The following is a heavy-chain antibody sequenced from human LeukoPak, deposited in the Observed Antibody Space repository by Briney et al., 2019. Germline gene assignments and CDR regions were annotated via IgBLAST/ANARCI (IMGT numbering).Heavy chain of an antibody. CDR2: ISAYNGNT. CDR1: GYTFTGYY. D-gene: IGHD2-21*02. Sequence: ASVKVSCKASGYTFTGYYMQWVRQAPGQGLEWMGWISAYNGNTNYAQKLQGRVTMTTDTSTSTAYMELRSLRSDDTAVYYCARVDCGGDCYLGYWGQGNLVTVSS. CDR3: ARVDCGGDCYLGY. J-gene: IGHJ4*02. V-gene: IGHV1-18*04.